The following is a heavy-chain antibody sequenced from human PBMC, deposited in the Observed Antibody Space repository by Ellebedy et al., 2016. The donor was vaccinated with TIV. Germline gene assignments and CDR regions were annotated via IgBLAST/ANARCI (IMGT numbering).Heavy chain of an antibody. CDR3: ARAGSYLSEAVFY. J-gene: IGHJ4*02. Sequence: GGSLRLXXPSSGFTFSSYWLHWVRQAPGKGLVWVSRMDSGGSTTDYADSVKGRFTISRDNAKNTLYLQMDSLRAEDTAVYYCARAGSYLSEAVFYWGQGTLVTVSS. CDR2: MDSGGSTT. CDR1: GFTFSSYW. D-gene: IGHD3-10*01. V-gene: IGHV3-74*01.